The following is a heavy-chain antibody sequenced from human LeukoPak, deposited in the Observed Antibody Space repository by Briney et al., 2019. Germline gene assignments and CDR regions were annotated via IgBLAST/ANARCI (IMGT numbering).Heavy chain of an antibody. V-gene: IGHV4-39*01. J-gene: IGHJ4*02. D-gene: IGHD3-22*01. CDR3: ARLYYDSSGYYQICYFDY. CDR1: GGSISSSSYY. Sequence: SETLSLTCTVSGGSISSSSYYWGWIRQPPGKGLEWIGSIYYSGSTYYNPSLKSRVAISVDTSKNQFSLNLSSVTPADTAVYYCARLYYDSSGYYQICYFDYWGQGTLVTVSS. CDR2: IYYSGST.